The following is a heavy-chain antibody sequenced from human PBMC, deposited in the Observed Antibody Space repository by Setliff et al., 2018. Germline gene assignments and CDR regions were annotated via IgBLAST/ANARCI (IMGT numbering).Heavy chain of an antibody. J-gene: IGHJ4*02. CDR1: GFTFSSYW. D-gene: IGHD2-2*01. V-gene: IGHV3-21*01. Sequence: SLRLSCAASGFTFSSYWMSWVRQAPGKGLEWVSSISSSSSYIYYADSVKGRFTISRDNAKNSLYLQMNSLRAEDTAVYYCARAHSSTLSVHDYWGQGTLVTVSS. CDR2: ISSSSSYI. CDR3: ARAHSSTLSVHDY.